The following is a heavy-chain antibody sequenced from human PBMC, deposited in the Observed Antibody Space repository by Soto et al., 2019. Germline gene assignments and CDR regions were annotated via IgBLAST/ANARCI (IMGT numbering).Heavy chain of an antibody. V-gene: IGHV3-48*03. CDR3: ARVPTGTVVTPGAFDI. CDR1: GFTFSSYE. Sequence: EVQLVESGGGLVQPGGSLRLSCAASGFTFSSYEMNWVRQAPGKGLEWVSYISSSGSTIYYADSVKGRFTISRDNAKNSLYLQMNSLRAEDTAVYYCARVPTGTVVTPGAFDIWGQGTMFTVSS. J-gene: IGHJ3*02. D-gene: IGHD2-21*02. CDR2: ISSSGSTI.